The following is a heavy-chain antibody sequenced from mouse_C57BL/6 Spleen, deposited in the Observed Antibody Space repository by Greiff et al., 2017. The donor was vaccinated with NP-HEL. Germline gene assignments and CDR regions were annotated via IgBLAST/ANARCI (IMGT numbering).Heavy chain of an antibody. Sequence: EVMLVESGGGLVKPGGSLKLSCAASGFPFSDYGMHWVRQAPAKGLEWVAYISSGSSTIYYADTVKGPFTISRYNANNTLFLQMTSLMSDDTAMYYCARNPRFAYWGQGTLVTVAA. CDR3: ARNPRFAY. CDR1: GFPFSDYG. V-gene: IGHV5-17*01. J-gene: IGHJ3*01. CDR2: ISSGSSTI.